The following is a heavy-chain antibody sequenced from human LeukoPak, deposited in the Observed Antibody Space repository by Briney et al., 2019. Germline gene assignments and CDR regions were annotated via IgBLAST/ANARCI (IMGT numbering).Heavy chain of an antibody. V-gene: IGHV3-53*01. CDR3: ARDSTYYYFDY. J-gene: IGHJ4*02. D-gene: IGHD1-26*01. CDR2: IYSAGTT. CDR1: GFAVSSNH. Sequence: GGSLRLSCGASGFAVSSNHMNWVRQAPGKGLEWVSIIYSAGTTHHYAASVKGRFPISRDTSKNTVYLQMSSLRDEDTAIYYCARDSTYYYFDYWGQETLVRVSS.